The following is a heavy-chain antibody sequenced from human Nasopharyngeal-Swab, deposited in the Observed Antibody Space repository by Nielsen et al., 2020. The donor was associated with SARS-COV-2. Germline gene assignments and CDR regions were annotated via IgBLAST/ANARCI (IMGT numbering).Heavy chain of an antibody. Sequence: GESLKISCAASGFTFSSYAMSWVRQAPRKGLEWVSGISGSGDNTDYADSVKGRFTISRDNSKNTLYLQVNSLRAEDTAVYYCAKSHLVTATSVTSWYFDYWGQGTLVTVSS. V-gene: IGHV3-23*01. CDR1: GFTFSSYA. J-gene: IGHJ4*02. CDR3: AKSHLVTATSVTSWYFDY. CDR2: ISGSGDNT. D-gene: IGHD4-17*01.